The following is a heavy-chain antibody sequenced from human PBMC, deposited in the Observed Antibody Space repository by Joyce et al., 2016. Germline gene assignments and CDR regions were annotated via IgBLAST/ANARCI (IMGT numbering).Heavy chain of an antibody. CDR1: GGSFNKYT. V-gene: IGHV1-69*02. CDR3: AGTFNYPQHDGMDV. D-gene: IGHD5-24*01. J-gene: IGHJ6*02. Sequence: QVHLVQSGAEVKKSGSSVKVSCKASGGSFNKYTVSWVRQAPGQGLAWMGRIIPMLNMTNYAQEFQGRVTITADKSTTTGYMKLTGLRSDDTAVYFCAGTFNYPQHDGMDVWGQGTTVTVSS. CDR2: IIPMLNMT.